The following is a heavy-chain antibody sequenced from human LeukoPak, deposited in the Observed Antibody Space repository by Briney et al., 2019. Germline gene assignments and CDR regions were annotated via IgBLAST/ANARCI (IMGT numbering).Heavy chain of an antibody. D-gene: IGHD6-6*01. CDR3: AKTGYSSSSGPFDYYYYYMDV. J-gene: IGHJ6*03. V-gene: IGHV3-33*06. CDR2: IWYDGSNK. CDR1: GFTLSSYG. Sequence: PGGSLRLSCAASGFTLSSYGMHWVRQAPGKGLEWVAVIWYDGSNKYYADSVKGRFTISRDNSKNTLYLQMNSLRAEDTAVYYCAKTGYSSSSGPFDYYYYYMDVWGKGTTVTVSS.